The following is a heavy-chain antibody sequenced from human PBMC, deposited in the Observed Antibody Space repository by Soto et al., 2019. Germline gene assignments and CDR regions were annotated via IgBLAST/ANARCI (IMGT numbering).Heavy chain of an antibody. Sequence: QVQLVQSGAEVKKPGSSVKVSCKASGGTFSSYTISWVRQAPGQGLEWMGRIIPILGIANYAQKFQGRVTITADKSTSTAYMELSSLRSGDTAVYYCAGGAGEIATLYYGMDVWGQGTTVTVSS. CDR2: IIPILGIA. CDR1: GGTFSSYT. CDR3: AGGAGEIATLYYGMDV. J-gene: IGHJ6*02. D-gene: IGHD2-21*01. V-gene: IGHV1-69*02.